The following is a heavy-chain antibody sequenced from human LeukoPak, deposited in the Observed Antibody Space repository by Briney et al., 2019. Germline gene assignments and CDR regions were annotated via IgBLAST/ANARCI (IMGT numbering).Heavy chain of an antibody. J-gene: IGHJ4*02. CDR3: AREGGEEGSGELCLDH. Sequence: ASVKVSCKTSGYTFTRYGITWVRQAPGQGLEWMGWISSDNGDTKYAQKFQDRVTMTTDTSTSTAYMELRSLRSDDTAVYYCAREGGEEGSGELCLDHWGQGTLVIVSS. V-gene: IGHV1-18*01. CDR2: ISSDNGDT. CDR1: GYTFTRYG. D-gene: IGHD3-10*01.